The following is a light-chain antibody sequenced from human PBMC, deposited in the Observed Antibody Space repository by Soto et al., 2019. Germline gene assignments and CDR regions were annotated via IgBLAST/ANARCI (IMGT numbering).Light chain of an antibody. Sequence: EIVLTQSPATLSLSPGERATLSCRASQSVSSYLAWYQQRPGQAPRILIYDASNRDTGIPARFSGSGSGTDFTLTISRLEPEDFAIYYCQQRDYWQVTFGQGTRLEIK. V-gene: IGKV3-11*01. CDR1: QSVSSY. CDR3: QQRDYWQVT. J-gene: IGKJ5*01. CDR2: DAS.